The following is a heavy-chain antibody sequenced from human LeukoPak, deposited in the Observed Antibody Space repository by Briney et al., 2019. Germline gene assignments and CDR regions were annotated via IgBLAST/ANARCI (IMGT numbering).Heavy chain of an antibody. D-gene: IGHD3-22*01. V-gene: IGHV3-21*01. CDR1: GFTFSSYS. Sequence: GGSLRLSCAASGFTFSSYSMNWVRQAPGKGLEWVSSISSSSSYIYYADSVKGRFTISRDNAKNSLYLQMNSLRAEDTAVYYCARDRYYYDSSGYLSWFDPWGQGTLVTVSS. J-gene: IGHJ5*02. CDR3: ARDRYYYDSSGYLSWFDP. CDR2: ISSSSSYI.